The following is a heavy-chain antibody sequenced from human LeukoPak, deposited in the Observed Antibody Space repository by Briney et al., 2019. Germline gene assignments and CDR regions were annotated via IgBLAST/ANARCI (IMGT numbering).Heavy chain of an antibody. CDR1: GGSISSTSYY. D-gene: IGHD3-22*01. J-gene: IGHJ4*02. V-gene: IGHV4-39*07. CDR2: IYYSGST. CDR3: ARDAFHYYDSSGYFN. Sequence: SETLSLTCIVSGGSISSTSYYWGWIRQPPGKELEWIGSIYYSGSTYYNPSLKSRVTISVDTPKNQFSLKLSSVTAADTAVYYCARDAFHYYDSSGYFNWGQGTLVTVSS.